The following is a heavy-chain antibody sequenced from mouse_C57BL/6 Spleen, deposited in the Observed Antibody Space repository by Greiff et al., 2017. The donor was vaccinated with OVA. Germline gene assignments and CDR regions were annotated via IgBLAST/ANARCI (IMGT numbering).Heavy chain of an antibody. Sequence: EVMLVEPGGGLVQSGRSLRLSCATSGFTFSDFYMEWVRQAPGKGLEWIAASRNKANDYTTEYSASVKGRFIVSRDTSQSILYLQMNALRAEDTAIYYCARDATAYGSSYGYFDVWGTGTTVTVSS. D-gene: IGHD1-1*01. CDR3: ARDATAYGSSYGYFDV. CDR1: GFTFSDFY. V-gene: IGHV7-1*01. J-gene: IGHJ1*03. CDR2: SRNKANDYTT.